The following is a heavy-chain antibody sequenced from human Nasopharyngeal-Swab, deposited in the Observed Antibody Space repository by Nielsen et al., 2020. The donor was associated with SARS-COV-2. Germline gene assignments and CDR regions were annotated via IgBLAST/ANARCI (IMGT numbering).Heavy chain of an antibody. J-gene: IGHJ6*02. CDR2: IYYSGST. Sequence: SETLSLTCTVSGGSISSSSYYWGWIHQPPGKGLEWIGSIYYSGSTYYNPSLKSRVTISVDTSKNQFSLKLSSVTAAETAVYYCARHRGLRSYYYGMDVWGQGTTVTVSS. D-gene: IGHD4-17*01. CDR3: ARHRGLRSYYYGMDV. V-gene: IGHV4-39*01. CDR1: GGSISSSSYY.